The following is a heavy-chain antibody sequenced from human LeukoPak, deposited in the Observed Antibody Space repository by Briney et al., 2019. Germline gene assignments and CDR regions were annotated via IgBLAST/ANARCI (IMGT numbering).Heavy chain of an antibody. CDR1: GFTVSNSV. V-gene: IGHV3-21*01. Sequence: GGSLRLSCAASGFTVSNSVMSWVRQAPVKGLEWVSSISSSSSYIYYADSVKGRFTISRENAKNSLYLQMNSLRAEDTAVYYCARDESVDYWGQGTLVTVSS. J-gene: IGHJ4*02. CDR3: ARDESVDY. CDR2: ISSSSSYI.